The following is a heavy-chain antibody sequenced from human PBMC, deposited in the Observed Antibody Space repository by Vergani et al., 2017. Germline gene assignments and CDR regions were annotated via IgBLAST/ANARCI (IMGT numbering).Heavy chain of an antibody. J-gene: IGHJ3*02. CDR3: ARDSRGSYYFDI. CDR1: GFTFSSYS. Sequence: EVQLVESGGGLVQPGGSLRLSCAATGFTFSSYSMNWVRQAPGKGLEWVSYISSSSSTIYYADSVKGRFTISRDNAKNSLYLQMNSLRAEDTAVYYCARDSRGSYYFDIWGQGTMVTVSS. D-gene: IGHD1-26*01. V-gene: IGHV3-48*01. CDR2: ISSSSSTI.